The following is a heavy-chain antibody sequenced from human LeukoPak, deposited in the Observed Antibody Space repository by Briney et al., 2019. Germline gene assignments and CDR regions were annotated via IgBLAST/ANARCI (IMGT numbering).Heavy chain of an antibody. CDR1: GFTVSSNY. D-gene: IGHD2-2*01. V-gene: IGHV3-53*04. Sequence: GGSLRLSCAASGFTVSSNYMSWVRQAPGKGLEWVSVICSGGSTYYADSVKGRFTISRHNSKNTLYLQMNSLRAEDTAVYYCARAVGYEGNMYYFDYWGQGTLVTVSS. CDR3: ARAVGYEGNMYYFDY. CDR2: ICSGGST. J-gene: IGHJ4*02.